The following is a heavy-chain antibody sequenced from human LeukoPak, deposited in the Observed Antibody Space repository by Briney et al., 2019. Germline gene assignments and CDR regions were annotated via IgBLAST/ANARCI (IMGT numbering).Heavy chain of an antibody. CDR3: ARDIAAAGAFFDY. CDR2: IYSSGST. J-gene: IGHJ4*02. Sequence: SETLSLTCTVSGYSISSGYYWGWIRQPPGKGLEWIGYIYSSGSTNYNPSLKSRVTMSVDTSKNQFSLKVSSVTAADTAVYYCARDIAAAGAFFDYWGQGTLVTVSS. D-gene: IGHD6-13*01. CDR1: GYSISSGYY. V-gene: IGHV4-61*01.